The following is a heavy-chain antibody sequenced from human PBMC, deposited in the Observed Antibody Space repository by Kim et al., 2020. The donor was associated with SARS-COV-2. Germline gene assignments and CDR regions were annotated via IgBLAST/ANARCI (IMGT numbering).Heavy chain of an antibody. CDR3: VKGRKPVAAAGTQAFDY. D-gene: IGHD6-13*01. J-gene: IGHJ4*02. V-gene: IGHV3-64D*09. Sequence: GGSLRLSCSASGFTFSSYAMHWVRQAPGKGLEYVSAISSNGGSTYYADSVKGRFTISRDNSKNTLYLQMSSLRAEDTAVYYCVKGRKPVAAAGTQAFDYWGQGTLVTVSS. CDR2: ISSNGGST. CDR1: GFTFSSYA.